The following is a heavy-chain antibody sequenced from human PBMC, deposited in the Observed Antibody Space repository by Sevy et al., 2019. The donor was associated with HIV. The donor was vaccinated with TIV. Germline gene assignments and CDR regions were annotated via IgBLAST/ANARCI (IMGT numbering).Heavy chain of an antibody. CDR2: ISGSGATT. D-gene: IGHD3-10*01. CDR3: ATLRSGVLEPPYYFDY. V-gene: IGHV3-23*01. J-gene: IGHJ4*02. Sequence: GGSLRLSCGVSGFTFSSYAMNWVRQPPGKGLEWVSIISGSGATTSYADSVKGRFTISRDNSKNALYLQMNSLRAEDTAVYSCATLRSGVLEPPYYFDYWGQGTLVTVSS. CDR1: GFTFSSYA.